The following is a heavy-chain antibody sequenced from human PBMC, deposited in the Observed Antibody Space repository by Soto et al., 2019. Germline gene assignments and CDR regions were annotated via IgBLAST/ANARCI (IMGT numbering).Heavy chain of an antibody. CDR3: ARAPIHYDSSGYYYSFDY. CDR2: ISAYNGNT. J-gene: IGHJ4*02. D-gene: IGHD3-22*01. Sequence: ASVKVSCKASGYTFTSYGISWVRQAPGQGLEWMGWISAYNGNTNYAQKLQGRVTMTTDTSTSTAYMGLRSLRSDDTAVYYCARAPIHYDSSGYYYSFDYWGQGTLVTVSS. V-gene: IGHV1-18*01. CDR1: GYTFTSYG.